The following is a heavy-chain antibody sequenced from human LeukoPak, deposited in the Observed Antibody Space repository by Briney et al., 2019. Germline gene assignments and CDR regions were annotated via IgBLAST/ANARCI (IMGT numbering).Heavy chain of an antibody. D-gene: IGHD3-22*01. CDR3: ASYYDSSGYYGLAAFDI. V-gene: IGHV1-69*05. J-gene: IGHJ3*02. CDR2: IIPIFGTA. CDR1: GGTFSSYA. Sequence: SVKVSCKASGGTFSSYAISWVRQAPGQGLEWMGGIIPIFGTANYAQKFQGRVTITTDESTSTAYMELSSLRSEDTAVYYCASYYDSSGYYGLAAFDIWGQGTMVTVSS.